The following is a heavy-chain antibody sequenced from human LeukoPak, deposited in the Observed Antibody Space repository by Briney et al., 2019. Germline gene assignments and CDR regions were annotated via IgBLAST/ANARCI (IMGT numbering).Heavy chain of an antibody. D-gene: IGHD6-6*01. V-gene: IGHV4-39*07. J-gene: IGHJ5*02. CDR2: VSYSGST. CDR3: ASTKYSSSSYWFDP. Sequence: KASETLSLTCTVSGGSISSSSYYWGWIRQPPGKGLEWIGSVSYSGSTYYNQPLKSRVTISVDTSKIQFSLKLSSVTAADTAVYYCASTKYSSSSYWFDPWGQGTLVTVSS. CDR1: GGSISSSSYY.